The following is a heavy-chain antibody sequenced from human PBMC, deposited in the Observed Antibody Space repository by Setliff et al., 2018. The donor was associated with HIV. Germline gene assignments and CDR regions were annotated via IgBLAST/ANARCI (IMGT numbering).Heavy chain of an antibody. CDR1: GYSITSVYY. D-gene: IGHD4-17*01. CDR3: AAKKSGDYPFN. V-gene: IGHV4-38-2*01. CDR2: IYYDGRT. J-gene: IGHJ4*02. Sequence: SETLSLTCAVSGYSITSVYYWGWIRQPPGKGLEWIGSIYYDGRTFYKPSLKSRLTISVDTSKNQFSLKVGSVTAADTAVYYCAAKKSGDYPFNWGQGTLVTVSS.